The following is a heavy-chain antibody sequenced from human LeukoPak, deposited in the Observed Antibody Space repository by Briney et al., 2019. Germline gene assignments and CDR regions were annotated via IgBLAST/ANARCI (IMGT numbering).Heavy chain of an antibody. CDR1: DGSISSYY. Sequence: SETLSLTCTVSDGSISSYYWSWIRQPPGKGLEWIGYIYYSGSTNYNPSLKSRVTISVDTSKNQFSLKLSSVTAADTAVYYCAREGGQYCSSTSCSEYYFDYWGQGTLVTVSS. V-gene: IGHV4-59*01. D-gene: IGHD2-2*01. CDR2: IYYSGST. CDR3: AREGGQYCSSTSCSEYYFDY. J-gene: IGHJ4*02.